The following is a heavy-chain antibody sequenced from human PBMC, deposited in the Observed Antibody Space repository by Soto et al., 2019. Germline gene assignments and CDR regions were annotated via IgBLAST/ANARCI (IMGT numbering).Heavy chain of an antibody. Sequence: QGQLVQSGAEVKKPGASVKVSCKASGYTFISYGITWVRQAPGQGLEWMGWISANNGDTKYVQKLQGSVTMTTDTSTNAAYMELRSLRSDDTAVYYCARRLAEWLDHDAFDIWGQGTTVTVSS. V-gene: IGHV1-18*01. CDR1: GYTFISYG. D-gene: IGHD6-19*01. CDR3: ARRLAEWLDHDAFDI. J-gene: IGHJ3*02. CDR2: ISANNGDT.